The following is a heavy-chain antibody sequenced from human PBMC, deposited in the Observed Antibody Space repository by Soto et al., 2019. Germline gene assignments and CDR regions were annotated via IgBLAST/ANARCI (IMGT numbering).Heavy chain of an antibody. V-gene: IGHV1-58*01. CDR1: GFTYTRSA. CDR3: AAVSRGSGYYDN. J-gene: IGHJ4*02. CDR2: IVVGSGNT. Sequence: SVKGYCKASGFTYTRSAVQWGRQARGQRLEWIGWIVVGSGNTNYAQKFQERVTITRDMSTSTAYMELSSLRSEDTAVYYCAAVSRGSGYYDNWGQGTLVTVSS. D-gene: IGHD3-3*01.